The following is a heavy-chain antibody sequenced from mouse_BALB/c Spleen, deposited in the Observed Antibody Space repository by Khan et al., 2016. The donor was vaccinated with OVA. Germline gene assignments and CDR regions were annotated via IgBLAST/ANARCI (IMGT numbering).Heavy chain of an antibody. CDR3: ARSGYDYDFDY. D-gene: IGHD2-4*01. Sequence: EVQLQESGAELVKPGASVKLSCTASGFNIKDTYMHWVKQRPEQGLEWIGRIDPANGNTKYDPKFQGKATITADTSSNTAYLQLSSLTSEDTAVYYGARSGYDYDFDYWGQGTTLTVSS. CDR1: GFNIKDTY. V-gene: IGHV14-3*02. CDR2: IDPANGNT. J-gene: IGHJ2*01.